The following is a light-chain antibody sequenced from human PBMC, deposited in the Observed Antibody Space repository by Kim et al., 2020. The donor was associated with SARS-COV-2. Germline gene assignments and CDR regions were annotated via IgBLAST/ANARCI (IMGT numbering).Light chain of an antibody. CDR2: DVS. CDR1: QDISHS. Sequence: DVQMTQSPSSLSASVGDRVTITCRASQDISHSLNWYQHKPGKAPNLLIYDVSNLRTGAPSRFRGSGSGRDFTFTISGLQPEDTATYFCQQYRNLPYTFRQGTKLEI. J-gene: IGKJ2*01. CDR3: QQYRNLPYT. V-gene: IGKV1-33*01.